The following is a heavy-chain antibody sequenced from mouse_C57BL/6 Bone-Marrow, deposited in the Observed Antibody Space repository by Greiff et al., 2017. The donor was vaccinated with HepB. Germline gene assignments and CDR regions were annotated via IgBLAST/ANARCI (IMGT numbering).Heavy chain of an antibody. CDR3: ARGGLRRRAMDY. J-gene: IGHJ4*01. CDR2: IYPRSGNT. D-gene: IGHD2-4*01. CDR1: GYTFTSYG. V-gene: IGHV1-81*01. Sequence: QVQLQQSGAELARPGASVKLSCKASGYTFTSYGISWVQQRTGQGLEWIGEIYPRSGNTYYNEKFKGKATLTADKSSSTAYMELRSLTSEDSAVDVGARGGLRRRAMDYWGQGTSGTVSS.